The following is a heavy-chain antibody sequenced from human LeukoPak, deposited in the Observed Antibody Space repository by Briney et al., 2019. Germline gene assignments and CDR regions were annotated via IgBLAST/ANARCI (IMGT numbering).Heavy chain of an antibody. D-gene: IGHD2-21*01. CDR3: ARDSLIVH. CDR1: GFTVSSNY. J-gene: IGHJ4*02. Sequence: GGSLRLSCAASGFTVSSNYMNWVRQAPGKGLEWVSVIYSGDNTYYADSVKGRFTISRDNAKNSLYLQMNSLRAEDTAVYYCARDSLIVHWGQGTLVTVSS. CDR2: IYSGDNT. V-gene: IGHV3-53*01.